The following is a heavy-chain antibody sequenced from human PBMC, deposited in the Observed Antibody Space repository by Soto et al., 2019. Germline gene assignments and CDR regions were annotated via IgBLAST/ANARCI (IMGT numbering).Heavy chain of an antibody. CDR2: ISGSGGST. Sequence: GGSLRLSCAASGFTFSSYAMSWVRQAPGKGLEWVSAISGSGGSTYYADSVKGRFTISRDNSKNTLYLQMNSLRAEDTAVYYCANLFSWLTLYYYYGMDVWGQGTTVTVYS. CDR1: GFTFSSYA. D-gene: IGHD6-13*01. V-gene: IGHV3-23*01. CDR3: ANLFSWLTLYYYYGMDV. J-gene: IGHJ6*02.